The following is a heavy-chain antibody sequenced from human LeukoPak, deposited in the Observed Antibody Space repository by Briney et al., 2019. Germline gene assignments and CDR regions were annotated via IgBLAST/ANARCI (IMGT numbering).Heavy chain of an antibody. CDR3: ARTTYYDFWSGYYRVHWFDP. CDR1: GGSFSGYY. J-gene: IGHJ5*02. V-gene: IGHV4-34*01. Sequence: SETLSLTCAVYGGSFSGYYWSWIRQPPGKGLKWIGEINHSGSTNYNPSLKSRVTISVDTSKNQFSLKLSSVTAADTAVYYCARTTYYDFWSGYYRVHWFDPWGQGTLVTVSS. D-gene: IGHD3-3*01. CDR2: INHSGST.